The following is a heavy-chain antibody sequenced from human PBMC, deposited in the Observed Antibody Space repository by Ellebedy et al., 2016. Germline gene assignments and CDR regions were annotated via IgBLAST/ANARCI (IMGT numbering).Heavy chain of an antibody. CDR2: IGGSDDNT. V-gene: IGHV3-23*01. D-gene: IGHD3-3*01. Sequence: GESLKISCVVSGFSVSSNYLSWVRQAPGKGLEWVSSIGGSDDNTYYGDSVRGRFTISRDNSKNTLYLQMNSLRAEDTAVYYCAKRLWSGRAGGPYDYWGQGTLVTVSS. CDR1: GFSVSSNY. J-gene: IGHJ4*02. CDR3: AKRLWSGRAGGPYDY.